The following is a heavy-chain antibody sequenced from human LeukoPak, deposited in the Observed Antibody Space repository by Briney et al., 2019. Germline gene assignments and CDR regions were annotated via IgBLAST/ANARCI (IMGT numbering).Heavy chain of an antibody. CDR3: ARNVYSSGPDDAFDI. D-gene: IGHD6-19*01. CDR1: GGTFSSYA. Sequence: ASVKVSCKASGGTFSSYAISWVRQAPGQGLEWMGGIIPIFGTANYAQKFQGRVTITADESTSTAYMELRSLRSDDTAVYYCARNVYSSGPDDAFDIWGQGTMVTVSS. V-gene: IGHV1-69*13. J-gene: IGHJ3*02. CDR2: IIPIFGTA.